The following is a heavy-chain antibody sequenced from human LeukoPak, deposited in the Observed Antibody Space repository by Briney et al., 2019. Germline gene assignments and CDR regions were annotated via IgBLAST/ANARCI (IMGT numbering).Heavy chain of an antibody. V-gene: IGHV1-2*02. J-gene: IGHJ4*02. D-gene: IGHD5-24*01. CDR1: GYTFTAYY. CDR2: ITPSGGT. Sequence: ASVKVSCKASGYTFTAYYMNWVRQAPGQGLEWMGWITPSGGTNYPQKFQGRVAITRDTSITTAYMDLSRLTSDDTAVYYCARDRYGDGFAHFDYWGRGALVTVSS. CDR3: ARDRYGDGFAHFDY.